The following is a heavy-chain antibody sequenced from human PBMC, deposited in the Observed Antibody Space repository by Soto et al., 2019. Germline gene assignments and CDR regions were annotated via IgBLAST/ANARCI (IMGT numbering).Heavy chain of an antibody. CDR2: IIPIFGTA. V-gene: IGHV1-69*13. J-gene: IGHJ6*02. CDR3: ARGDLVGGYYPYYYYGMDV. Sequence: GASVKVSCKASGGTFSSYAISWVRQAPGQGLEWMGGIIPIFGTANYAQKFQGRVTITADESTSTAYMGLSSLRSEDTAVYYCARGDLVGGYYPYYYYGMDVWGQGTTVTVSS. D-gene: IGHD3-22*01. CDR1: GGTFSSYA.